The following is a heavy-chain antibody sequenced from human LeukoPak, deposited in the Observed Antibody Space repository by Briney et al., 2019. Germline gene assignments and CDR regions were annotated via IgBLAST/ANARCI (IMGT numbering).Heavy chain of an antibody. CDR2: ISAYNGNT. D-gene: IGHD3-10*01. V-gene: IGHV1-18*01. CDR3: ARDRIMFRANYYGSGSFGY. CDR1: GYTFTSYG. J-gene: IGHJ4*02. Sequence: ASVKVSCKASGYTFTSYGISWVRQAPGQGLEWMGWISAYNGNTNYAQKLQGRVTMTTDTSTSTAYMELRSLRSDDTAVYYCARDRIMFRANYYGSGSFGYWGQGTLVTVSS.